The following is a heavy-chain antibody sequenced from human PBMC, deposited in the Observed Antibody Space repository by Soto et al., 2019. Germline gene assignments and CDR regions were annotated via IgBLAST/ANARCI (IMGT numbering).Heavy chain of an antibody. D-gene: IGHD5-18*01. CDR3: ARDQLWHNFFDY. Sequence: PGGSLRLSCEVSGFIFSMYSMSWVRQAPGKGLEWVANIKQDGSEKYYVDSVKGRFTISRDNAKNSLYLQMNSLRAEDTAVYYCARDQLWHNFFDYWGQGTLVTVSS. CDR2: IKQDGSEK. J-gene: IGHJ4*02. V-gene: IGHV3-7*01. CDR1: GFIFSMYS.